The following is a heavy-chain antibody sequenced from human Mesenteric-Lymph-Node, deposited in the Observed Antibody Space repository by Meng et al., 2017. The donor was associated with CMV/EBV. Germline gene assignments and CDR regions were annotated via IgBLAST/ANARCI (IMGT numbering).Heavy chain of an antibody. V-gene: IGHV3-74*01. CDR2: ISGDGSST. D-gene: IGHD2-15*01. J-gene: IGHJ4*02. Sequence: GESLKISCAASGFTFSSYCMHWVRQAPGKGLLWVSRISGDGSSTAYADSVKGRFTISRDNGKNTLYLQMNSLRAEDTAVYFCARDVVEGSVWLGYWGQGTLVTVSS. CDR3: ARDVVEGSVWLGY. CDR1: GFTFSSYC.